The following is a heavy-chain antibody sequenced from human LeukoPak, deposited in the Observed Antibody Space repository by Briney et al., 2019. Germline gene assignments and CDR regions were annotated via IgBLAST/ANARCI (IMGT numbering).Heavy chain of an antibody. Sequence: GGSLRLSCAASGFTFDDYAMHWVRQAPGKGLEWVSGISWNSGSIGYADSVKGRFTISRDNAKNSLYLQMNSLRAEDTALYYCAKESAPAPFDYWGQGTRVPVSS. V-gene: IGHV3-9*01. D-gene: IGHD6-13*01. CDR3: AKESAPAPFDY. CDR2: ISWNSGSI. CDR1: GFTFDDYA. J-gene: IGHJ4*02.